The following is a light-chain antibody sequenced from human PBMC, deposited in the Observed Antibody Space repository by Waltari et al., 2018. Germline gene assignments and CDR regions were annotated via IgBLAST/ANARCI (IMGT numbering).Light chain of an antibody. Sequence: SLSASVGDRVTITCRASQSISSYLNWYQQKPGKAPKLLIYAASSLQSGVPSRFSGSGSGTDFTLTISSLQPEDFATYYCQQSYSTPPFTFGPGTKVDIK. V-gene: IGKV1-39*01. CDR1: QSISSY. CDR2: AAS. CDR3: QQSYSTPPFT. J-gene: IGKJ3*01.